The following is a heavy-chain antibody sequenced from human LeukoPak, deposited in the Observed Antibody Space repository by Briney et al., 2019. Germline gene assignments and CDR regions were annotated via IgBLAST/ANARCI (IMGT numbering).Heavy chain of an antibody. D-gene: IGHD1-26*01. CDR2: ISGRDDST. J-gene: IGHJ4*02. V-gene: IGHV3-23*01. CDR3: AKDRYSGSYYFDY. Sequence: GGSLRLSCAASGFTFSSYAMSWVRQAPGKGLEWVSAISGRDDSTYYADSVKGRFTFSRDNSKNTLYLQMNSLRAEDTAVYYCAKDRYSGSYYFDYWGQGTLVTVSS. CDR1: GFTFSSYA.